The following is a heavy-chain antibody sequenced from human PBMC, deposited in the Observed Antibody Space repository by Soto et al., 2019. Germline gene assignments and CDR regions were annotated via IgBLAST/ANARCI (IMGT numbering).Heavy chain of an antibody. V-gene: IGHV4-34*01. CDR3: ARAVPRFMGYYGMDV. CDR1: CGSFSCCY. CDR2: INHSGMT. D-gene: IGHD3-3*01. J-gene: IGHJ6*02. Sequence: PSATLSLTCAVYCGSFSCCYCIWIRQPQGRGLEWMGKINHSGMTNYTQSLNTRFPISVDTYKNQFSLRLRSVTAADTAVYHYARAVPRFMGYYGMDVWGQGTTVT.